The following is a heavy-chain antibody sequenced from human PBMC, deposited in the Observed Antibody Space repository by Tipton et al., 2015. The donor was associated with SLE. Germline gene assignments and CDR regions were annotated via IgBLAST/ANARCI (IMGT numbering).Heavy chain of an antibody. CDR2: VSASGGTT. CDR1: GFAFSSYA. D-gene: IGHD1-26*01. Sequence: GSLRLSCAASGFAFSSYAMSWVRQAPGKGLEWVSIVSASGGTTYYGDSVKGRFTISRDNSKNTLSLQMNSLRAEDTAVYYCVSIVGAMGSGWFDPWGQGILVTVSS. J-gene: IGHJ5*02. V-gene: IGHV3-23*01. CDR3: VSIVGAMGSGWFDP.